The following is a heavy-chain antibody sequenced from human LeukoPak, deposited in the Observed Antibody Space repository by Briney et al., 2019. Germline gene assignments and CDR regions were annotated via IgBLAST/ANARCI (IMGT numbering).Heavy chain of an antibody. Sequence: GGSLRLSCAASGFTFSKYDMSWVRQGPGKGPEWVSGINNSGGRTYYADSVKGRFTISRDNSRSTLYLQMNSLRPEDTAIYYCAREGYYGSGSPPSLYFDYWGQGTLVTVSS. CDR3: AREGYYGSGSPPSLYFDY. CDR1: GFTFSKYD. V-gene: IGHV3-23*01. CDR2: INNSGGRT. J-gene: IGHJ4*02. D-gene: IGHD3-10*01.